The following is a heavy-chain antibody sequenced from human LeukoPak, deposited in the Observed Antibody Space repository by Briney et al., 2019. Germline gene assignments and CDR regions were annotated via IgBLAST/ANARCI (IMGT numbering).Heavy chain of an antibody. CDR1: GFTFDDYA. V-gene: IGHV3-9*03. D-gene: IGHD1-26*01. CDR2: ISWNSVTI. J-gene: IGHJ5*02. Sequence: GGSLRLSCAASGFTFDDYAMHWVRQAPGKGLEWVSGISWNSVTIGYADSVKGRFTISRDNAKNSLYLQMNSLRDDDMALYYCARGNSGSYSQDWFDPWGQGTLVTVSS. CDR3: ARGNSGSYSQDWFDP.